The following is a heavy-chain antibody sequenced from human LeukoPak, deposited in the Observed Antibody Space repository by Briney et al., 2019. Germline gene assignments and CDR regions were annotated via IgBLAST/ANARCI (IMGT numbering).Heavy chain of an antibody. V-gene: IGHV1-24*01. CDR3: ATVGYSGSYFDY. D-gene: IGHD1-26*01. J-gene: IGHJ4*02. CDR1: GYTLTELS. Sequence: ASVTVSCKVSGYTLTELSMHWVRQAPGKGLEWMGGFDPEDGETIYAQKFQGRVTMTEDTSTDTAYMELSSLRSEDTAVYYCATVGYSGSYFDYWGQGTLVTVSS. CDR2: FDPEDGET.